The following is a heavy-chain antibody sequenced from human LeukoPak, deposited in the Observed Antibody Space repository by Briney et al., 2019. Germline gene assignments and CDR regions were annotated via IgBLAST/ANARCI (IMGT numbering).Heavy chain of an antibody. J-gene: IGHJ4*02. Sequence: GGSLRLSCAASGFDFSIYAMNWVCLAPGKGLEWDSGISGGGYTFYADSVKGRFTISRDNSKNTLYLHINSLRAEDTAAYYCAKDQPSRGVNGEYHFDYWGQGTLVTVSS. V-gene: IGHV3-23*01. CDR3: AKDQPSRGVNGEYHFDY. D-gene: IGHD2-2*02. CDR1: GFDFSIYA. CDR2: ISGGGYT.